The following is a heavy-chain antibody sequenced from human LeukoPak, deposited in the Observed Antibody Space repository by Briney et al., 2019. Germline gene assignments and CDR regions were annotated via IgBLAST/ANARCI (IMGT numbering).Heavy chain of an antibody. CDR2: INPNSGGT. V-gene: IGHV1-2*02. Sequence: GASVKVSCKASGYTFTGYYMHWVRQAPGQGLEWMGWINPNSGGTNYAQKFQGRVTMTRDTSINTAYMELSRLRSDDTAMYYCARDPYYYDSQNDFDYWGQGTLVTVSS. CDR3: ARDPYYYDSQNDFDY. J-gene: IGHJ4*02. D-gene: IGHD3-22*01. CDR1: GYTFTGYY.